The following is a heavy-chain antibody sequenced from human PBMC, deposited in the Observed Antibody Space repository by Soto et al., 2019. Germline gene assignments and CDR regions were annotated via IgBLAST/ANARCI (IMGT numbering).Heavy chain of an antibody. CDR2: VWNDGSNT. D-gene: IGHD4-17*01. CDR3: ARDCQVGDLGC. V-gene: IGHV3-33*01. Sequence: QEQLVESGGGVVQPGRSLRLSCAASGFSVSTYGMHWVRQAPGKGLEWVAVVWNDGSNTYYADAVKGRFTISRDNSKNILYLQMNRLRAEDTAVYYCARDCQVGDLGCWGQGTLVTVSS. J-gene: IGHJ4*02. CDR1: GFSVSTYG.